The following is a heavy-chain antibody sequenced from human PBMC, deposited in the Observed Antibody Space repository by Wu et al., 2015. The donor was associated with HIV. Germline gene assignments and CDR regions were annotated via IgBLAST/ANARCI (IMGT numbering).Heavy chain of an antibody. CDR2: ISAYNGNT. Sequence: QVQLVQSGAEVKKPGASVKVSCKASGYTFTGYYMHWVRQAPGQGLEWMGWISAYNGNTNYAQKLQGRVTMTTDTSTSTAYMELRSLRSDDTAVCYCARVWLVGYSSGWGEDYWGQGTLVTVSS. CDR1: GYTFTGYY. CDR3: ARVWLVGYSSGWGEDY. D-gene: IGHD6-19*01. J-gene: IGHJ4*02. V-gene: IGHV1-18*04.